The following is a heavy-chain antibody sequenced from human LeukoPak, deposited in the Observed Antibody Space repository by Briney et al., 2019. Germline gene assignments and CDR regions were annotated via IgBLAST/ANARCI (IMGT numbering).Heavy chain of an antibody. J-gene: IGHJ3*02. CDR2: IYSGGDT. CDR3: ARWHIVVAGALDI. Sequence: PGGSLRLSCAASGLTVSRDYMSWVRQAPGKGLEWVSVIYSGGDTYYSDSVKGRFTISRDNSKNTLYLQMNSLRAEDTAVYCCARWHIVVAGALDIWGQGTMVTVSS. D-gene: IGHD2-21*01. CDR1: GLTVSRDY. V-gene: IGHV3-53*01.